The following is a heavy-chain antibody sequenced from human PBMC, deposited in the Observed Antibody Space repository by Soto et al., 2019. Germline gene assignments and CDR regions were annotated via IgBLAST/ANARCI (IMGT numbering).Heavy chain of an antibody. CDR2: ISAYNGNT. CDR1: GYTFTSYY. V-gene: IGHV1-18*01. CDR3: ARDWGSSSGY. J-gene: IGHJ4*02. D-gene: IGHD6-6*01. Sequence: QVQLVQSGAEVKKPGASVKVSCKASGYTFTSYYISWVRQAPGQGLEWMGWISAYNGNTNYAQRLPGRATMTTATSTITAYMELGSVRSDETAVYYCARDWGSSSGYWGQGNLVTVSS.